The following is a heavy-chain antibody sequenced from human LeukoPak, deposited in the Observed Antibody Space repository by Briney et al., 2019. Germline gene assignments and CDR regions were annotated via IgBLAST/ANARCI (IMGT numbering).Heavy chain of an antibody. CDR2: ISAYNGHT. D-gene: IGHD2-15*01. CDR3: ARDDKNGRWSWFDP. CDR1: GYTFTNSG. V-gene: IGHV1-18*01. Sequence: ASVKVSCKASGYTFTNSGISSVPQAPGQGPERMCWISAYNGHTNYAQSVQGRVIMTTDTSTSTAYLEVRSLRFDDTAVYYCARDDKNGRWSWFDPWGQGTPVTVSS. J-gene: IGHJ5*02.